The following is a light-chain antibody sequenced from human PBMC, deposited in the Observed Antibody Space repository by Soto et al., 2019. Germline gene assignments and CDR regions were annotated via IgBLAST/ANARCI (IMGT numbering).Light chain of an antibody. CDR1: SSNIGAGFD. CDR3: QSYDSSRSPLDV. CDR2: ANN. V-gene: IGLV1-40*01. J-gene: IGLJ1*01. Sequence: QSVLTQPPSVSGAPGQRVSISCTGSSSNIGAGFDVHWYQHRPGTAPNLLIYANNNRPSGVPDRFSGSKSGTSASLAITGLQAEDEADYYCQSYDSSRSPLDVFGTGTKLTVL.